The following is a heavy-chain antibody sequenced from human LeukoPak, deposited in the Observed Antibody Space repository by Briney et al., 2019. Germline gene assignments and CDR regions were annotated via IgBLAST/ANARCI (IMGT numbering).Heavy chain of an antibody. CDR2: INAGNGNT. CDR1: GYNFNSYG. J-gene: IGHJ4*02. V-gene: IGHV1-3*01. Sequence: ASVKVSCKASGYNFNSYGMHLVRQAPGQRPEWMGWINAGNGNTKYSQKFQGRVTITRDTSASTAYMELSSLRSEDTAVYYCARDLEGLIVGYYFDYWGQGTLVTASS. D-gene: IGHD2/OR15-2a*01. CDR3: ARDLEGLIVGYYFDY.